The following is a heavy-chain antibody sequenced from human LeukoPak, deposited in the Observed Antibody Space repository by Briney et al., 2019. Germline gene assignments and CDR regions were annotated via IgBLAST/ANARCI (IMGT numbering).Heavy chain of an antibody. CDR3: ARVQRQLWCGEFDY. V-gene: IGHV3-23*01. CDR1: GFTFSSYA. J-gene: IGHJ4*02. CDR2: MSGSGGST. D-gene: IGHD3-10*01. Sequence: GGSLRLSCAASGFTFSSYAMTWVRQAPGKGLEWVSAMSGSGGSTYYADSVKGRFTISRDNSKNTMSLQMNSLRADDTAVYFCARVQRQLWCGEFDYWGQGTLVTVSS.